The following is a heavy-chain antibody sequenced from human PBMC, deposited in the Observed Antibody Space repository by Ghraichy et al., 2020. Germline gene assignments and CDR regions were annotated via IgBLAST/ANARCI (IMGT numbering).Heavy chain of an antibody. CDR1: GYTLTELS. CDR2: FDPEDGET. CDR3: ATGFGVVVTAIPLDY. J-gene: IGHJ4*02. Sequence: ASVKVSCKVSGYTLTELSMHWVRQAPGKGLEWMGGFDPEDGETIYAQKFQGRVTMTEDTSTDTAYMELSSLRSEDTAVYYCATGFGVVVTAIPLDYWGQGTLVTVSS. V-gene: IGHV1-24*01. D-gene: IGHD2-21*02.